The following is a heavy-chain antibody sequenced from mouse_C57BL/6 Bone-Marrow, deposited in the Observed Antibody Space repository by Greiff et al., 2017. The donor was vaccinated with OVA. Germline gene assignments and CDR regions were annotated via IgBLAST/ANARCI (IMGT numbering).Heavy chain of an antibody. J-gene: IGHJ3*01. CDR3: AREGAAQVTLY. V-gene: IGHV1-59*01. CDR1: GYTFTSYW. Sequence: VQLQQPGAELVRPGTSVKLSCKASGYTFTSYWMHWVKQRPGQGLEWIGVIDPSDSYTNYNQKFKGKATLTVDTSSSTAYMQLSSLTSEDSAVYYCAREGAAQVTLYWGQGTLVTVSA. CDR2: IDPSDSYT. D-gene: IGHD3-2*02.